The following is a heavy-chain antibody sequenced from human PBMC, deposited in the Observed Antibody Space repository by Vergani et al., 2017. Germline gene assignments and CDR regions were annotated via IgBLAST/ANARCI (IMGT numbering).Heavy chain of an antibody. V-gene: IGHV3-11*05. D-gene: IGHD3-10*01. Sequence: QVQLVESGGGLVKPGGSLRLSCAASGFTFSDYYMSWIRQAPGKGLEWVSYISSSSSYTNYADSVKGRFTISRDNAKNPLYLQMNSLRAEDTAVYYCARGEXLLWFGEFSYYYYGMDVWGQGTTVTVSS. CDR1: GFTFSDYY. CDR2: ISSSSSYT. CDR3: ARGEXLLWFGEFSYYYYGMDV. J-gene: IGHJ6*02.